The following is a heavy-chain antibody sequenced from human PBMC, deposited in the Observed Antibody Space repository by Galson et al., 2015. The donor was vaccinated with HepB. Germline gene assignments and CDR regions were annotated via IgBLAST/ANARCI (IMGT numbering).Heavy chain of an antibody. V-gene: IGHV3-23*01. CDR1: GSTFSSYA. CDR3: AKDRRTGTTPPDGFDI. J-gene: IGHJ3*02. CDR2: IRGSDGST. D-gene: IGHD1-1*01. Sequence: SLRLSCAASGSTFSSYAMSWVRQVPEKGLEWVSSIRGSDGSTYYTDSVKGRFTISRDDSKSTLYLQMNSLRAEDTAVYYCAKDRRTGTTPPDGFDIWGQGTMVTVSS.